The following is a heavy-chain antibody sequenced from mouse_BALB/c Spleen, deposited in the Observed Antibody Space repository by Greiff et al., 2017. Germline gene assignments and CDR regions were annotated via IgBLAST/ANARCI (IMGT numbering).Heavy chain of an antibody. D-gene: IGHD2-1*01. V-gene: IGHV3-2*02. Sequence: EVQLQESGPGLVKPSQSLSLTCTVTGYSITSDYAWNWIRQFPGNKLEWMGYISYSGSTSYNPSLKSRISITRDTSKNQFFLQLNSVTTEDTATYYCARGGVYYGNLAYWGQGTLVTVSA. CDR2: ISYSGST. J-gene: IGHJ3*01. CDR1: GYSITSDYA. CDR3: ARGGVYYGNLAY.